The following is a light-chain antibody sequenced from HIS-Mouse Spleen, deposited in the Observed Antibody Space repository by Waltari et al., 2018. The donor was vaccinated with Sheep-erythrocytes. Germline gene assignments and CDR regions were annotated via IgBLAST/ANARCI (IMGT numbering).Light chain of an antibody. CDR1: SSDVGGSTY. V-gene: IGLV2-23*01. J-gene: IGLJ1*01. CDR3: CSYAGSSTYV. CDR2: EGS. Sequence: QSALTQPRSVSGSPGQSVTISSTGTSSDVGGSTYVPWYQQHPGKAPKLMIYEGSKRPSGVSNRFSGSKSGNTASLTISGLQAEDEADYYCCSYAGSSTYVFGTGTKVTVL.